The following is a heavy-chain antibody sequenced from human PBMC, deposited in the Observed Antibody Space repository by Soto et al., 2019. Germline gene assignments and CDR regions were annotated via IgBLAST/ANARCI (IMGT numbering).Heavy chain of an antibody. CDR1: GFTFSNDC. D-gene: IGHD3-10*01. CDR2: IKSKTDGGTT. V-gene: IGHV3-15*01. Sequence: EVQLVESGGGLVKPGGSLRLSCAASGFTFSNDCMSSVLQAPGKGLEWVGRIKSKTDGGTTDYAAPVKGRFTISRDDSKNTLYLQMNRLKTGDTAVYYSATACHEVVLLLFGDLEDNPYYDMDVWGQGTTVTASS. J-gene: IGHJ6*02. CDR3: ATACHEVVLLLFGDLEDNPYYDMDV.